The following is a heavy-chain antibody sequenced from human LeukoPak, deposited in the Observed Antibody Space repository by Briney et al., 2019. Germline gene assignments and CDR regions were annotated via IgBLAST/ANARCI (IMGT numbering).Heavy chain of an antibody. CDR2: ISSSSSSISSSRSYK. V-gene: IGHV3-21*01. CDR1: GFTVSSNY. CDR3: ARNGRSDAFDI. Sequence: GGSLRLSCAASGFTVSSNYMSWVRQAPGKGLEWVSSISSSSSSISSSRSYKYYADSVKGRFTISRDNAKNSLYLQMNSLRAEDTAVYYCARNGRSDAFDIWGQGTMVTVS. J-gene: IGHJ3*02.